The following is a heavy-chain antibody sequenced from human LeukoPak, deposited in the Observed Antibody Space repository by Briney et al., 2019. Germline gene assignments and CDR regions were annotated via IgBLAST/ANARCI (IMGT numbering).Heavy chain of an antibody. Sequence: SETLSLTCTVSGGSIRSSSYYWDWIRQPPGKGLEWIGIIYYSGNAYYNPSLESRVSISVDTSKNQFSLKLSSVTAADTAVYYCARGAQTRALKRQVTTVITYDYWGQGTLVTVSS. D-gene: IGHD4-17*01. CDR1: GGSIRSSSYY. J-gene: IGHJ4*02. CDR2: IYYSGNA. CDR3: ARGAQTRALKRQVTTVITYDY. V-gene: IGHV4-39*01.